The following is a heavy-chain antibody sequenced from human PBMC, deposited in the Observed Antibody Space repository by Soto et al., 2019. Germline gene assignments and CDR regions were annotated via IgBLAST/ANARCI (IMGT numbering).Heavy chain of an antibody. CDR3: ARGEFLWFGELLR. Sequence: QVRLVQSGAEVKKPGASVKVSCKASGYTFTSYDINWVRQATGQGLEWMGWMNPNSGNTGYAEKIQGKVTMTRNTPISTAYMELSSLRSEDACVYYCARGEFLWFGELLRWGQGTPVTVSS. J-gene: IGHJ4*02. CDR2: MNPNSGNT. D-gene: IGHD3-10*01. CDR1: GYTFTSYD. V-gene: IGHV1-8*01.